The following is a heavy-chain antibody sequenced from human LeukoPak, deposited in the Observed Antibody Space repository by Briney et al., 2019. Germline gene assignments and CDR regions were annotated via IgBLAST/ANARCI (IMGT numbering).Heavy chain of an antibody. D-gene: IGHD3-10*01. J-gene: IGHJ5*02. V-gene: IGHV1-18*01. Sequence: ASVKVSCKASGYTFTSYGISWVRQAPGQGLEWMGWISAYNGNTNYAQKLQGRVTMTTDTSTSTAYMELRSLRSDDTAVYYCARGPMVRGVTYNWFDPWGQGTLVTVSS. CDR2: ISAYNGNT. CDR3: ARGPMVRGVTYNWFDP. CDR1: GYTFTSYG.